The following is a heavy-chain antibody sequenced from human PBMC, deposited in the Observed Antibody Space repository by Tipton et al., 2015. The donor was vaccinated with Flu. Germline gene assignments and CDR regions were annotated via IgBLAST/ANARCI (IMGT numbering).Heavy chain of an antibody. V-gene: IGHV4-4*07. CDR3: VRGPGEATSEAFDV. CDR1: GGSVNNYC. J-gene: IGHJ3*01. CDR2: MYSTGVF. D-gene: IGHD2-2*01. Sequence: GLVKPSETLSLTCSVSGGSVNNYCWSWIRQPAGQGLEYIGRMYSTGVFNYSPSLQSRVTMSVDTSRNQFSLKMTSVTAVDSATYYCVRGPGEATSEAFDVWGQGTVVTV.